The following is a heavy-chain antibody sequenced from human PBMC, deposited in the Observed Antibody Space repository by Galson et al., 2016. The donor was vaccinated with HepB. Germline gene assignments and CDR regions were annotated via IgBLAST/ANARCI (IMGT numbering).Heavy chain of an antibody. V-gene: IGHV4-59*08. CDR2: IHYSGST. Sequence: ETLSLTCSVSGGSINNYYWNWIRQPPGKGLEWIGYIHYSGSTNYNPSLKSRVTLSTDTSKNQFSLKLTSVTAADPAVYFCARGNVIFGVVNPAFDYWGQGTQITVSS. CDR3: ARGNVIFGVVNPAFDY. CDR1: GGSINNYY. J-gene: IGHJ4*02. D-gene: IGHD3-3*01.